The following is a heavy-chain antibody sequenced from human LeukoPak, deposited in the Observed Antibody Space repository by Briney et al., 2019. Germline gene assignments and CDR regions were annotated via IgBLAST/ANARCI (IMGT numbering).Heavy chain of an antibody. D-gene: IGHD2-2*01. CDR1: GYSISSGYY. V-gene: IGHV4-38-2*02. J-gene: IGHJ4*02. CDR3: ATLGYQLPNGY. Sequence: PSETPSLTCTVSGYSISSGYYWGWIRQPPGKGLEWIGSIYHSGSTYYNPSLKSRVTISVDRSKNQFSLKLSSVTAADTAVYYCATLGYQLPNGYWGQGTLVTVSS. CDR2: IYHSGST.